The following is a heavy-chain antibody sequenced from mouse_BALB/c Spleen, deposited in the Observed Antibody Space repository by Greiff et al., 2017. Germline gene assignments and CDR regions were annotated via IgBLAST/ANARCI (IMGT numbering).Heavy chain of an antibody. Sequence: EVQLQESGPGLVKPSQSLSLTCSVTGYSITSGYYWNWIRQFPGNKLEWMGYISYDGSNNYNPSLKNRISITRDTSKNQFFLKLNSVTTEDTATYYCARVGGSYKRDFDYWGQGTTLTVSS. CDR1: GYSITSGYY. V-gene: IGHV3-6*02. D-gene: IGHD1-1*02. CDR3: ARVGGSYKRDFDY. J-gene: IGHJ2*01. CDR2: ISYDGSN.